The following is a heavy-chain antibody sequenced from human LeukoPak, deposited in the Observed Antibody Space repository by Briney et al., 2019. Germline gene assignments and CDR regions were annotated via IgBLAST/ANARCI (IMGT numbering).Heavy chain of an antibody. CDR1: GFTFSNYW. D-gene: IGHD2-2*02. V-gene: IGHV5-10-1*01. J-gene: IGHJ3*02. CDR3: ARQLYGGGDDAFDI. Sequence: GESLKISCQASGFTFSNYWINWVRQQPGKGLEWMGKIDPTDSSTNYSPSFEGHVTLTVDKSTTTAYLQWSGLKASDTAMYYCARQLYGGGDDAFDIWGQGTMVTVSS. CDR2: IDPTDSST.